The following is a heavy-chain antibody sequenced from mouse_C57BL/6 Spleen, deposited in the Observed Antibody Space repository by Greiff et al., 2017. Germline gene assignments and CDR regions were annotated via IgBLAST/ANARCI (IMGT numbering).Heavy chain of an antibody. CDR1: GYTFTTYW. D-gene: IGHD1-1*01. J-gene: IGHJ2*01. V-gene: IGHV1-55*01. Sequence: QVQLQQPGAELVKPGASVKMSCKASGYTFTTYWITWVKQSHGQGLEWIGDIYPDSGGTIYNEQFTSKATLTVDKYSSTAYMQLSSLTSEDSAVYYCARSLYFGSSRDYWGQGTTLTVSS. CDR3: ARSLYFGSSRDY. CDR2: IYPDSGGT.